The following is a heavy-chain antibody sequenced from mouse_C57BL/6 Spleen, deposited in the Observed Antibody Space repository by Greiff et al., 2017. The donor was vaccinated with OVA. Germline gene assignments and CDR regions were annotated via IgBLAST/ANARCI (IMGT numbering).Heavy chain of an antibody. V-gene: IGHV5-6*01. J-gene: IGHJ2*01. D-gene: IGHD4-1*01. CDR2: ISSGGSYT. Sequence: EVQLVESGGDLVKPGGSLKLSCAASGFTFSSYGMSWVRQTPDKRLEWVATISSGGSYTYYPDSVKGRFTISRDNAKNTLYLQMCSLKSEDTAMYYCARIWEVDFDYWGQGTTLTVSS. CDR1: GFTFSSYG. CDR3: ARIWEVDFDY.